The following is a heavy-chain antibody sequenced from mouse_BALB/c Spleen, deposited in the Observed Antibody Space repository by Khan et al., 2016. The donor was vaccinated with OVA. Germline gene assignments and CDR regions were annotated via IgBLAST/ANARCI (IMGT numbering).Heavy chain of an antibody. D-gene: IGHD1-3*01. Sequence: QVQLKESGPGLVAPSQSLSITCTVSGFSLTSYGVHWVRQPPGKGLEWLGVIWAGGSTNYNSAPMSRLSISKENSKSQVFLKMNSLQTEDTAMYYCARLEDIWGQGTTLTVSS. CDR3: ARLEDI. V-gene: IGHV2-9*02. J-gene: IGHJ2*01. CDR2: IWAGGST. CDR1: GFSLTSYG.